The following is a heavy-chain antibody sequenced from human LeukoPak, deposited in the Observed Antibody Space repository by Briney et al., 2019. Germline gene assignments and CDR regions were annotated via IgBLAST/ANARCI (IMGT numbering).Heavy chain of an antibody. J-gene: IGHJ4*02. CDR1: GGSISSYY. CDR3: ARDHYGIDY. V-gene: IGHV4-59*01. Sequence: QVQLQESGPGLVKPSETLSLTCTVSGGSISSYYWSWIRQPPGKGLEWIGYIYYSGSTNYNPSLKSRVTISVDTSKNQFSLKLSSVTAADTAVYYCARDHYGIDYWGQGTLVTVSS. D-gene: IGHD4-17*01. CDR2: IYYSGST.